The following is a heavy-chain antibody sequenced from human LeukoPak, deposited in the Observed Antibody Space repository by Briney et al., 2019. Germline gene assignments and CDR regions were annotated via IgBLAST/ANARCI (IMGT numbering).Heavy chain of an antibody. CDR1: GFTFSNYA. V-gene: IGHV3-23*01. CDR2: ISGNGVNT. Sequence: GGSLRLSCAASGFTFSNYAMSWVRQAPGKGLEWVSGISGNGVNTYHADSVKGRFTISRDNSKNTLYVQMHSLRAEDTAVYYCATEKGDSPDYWGQGTLVTVSS. J-gene: IGHJ4*02. CDR3: ATEKGDSPDY. D-gene: IGHD2-21*01.